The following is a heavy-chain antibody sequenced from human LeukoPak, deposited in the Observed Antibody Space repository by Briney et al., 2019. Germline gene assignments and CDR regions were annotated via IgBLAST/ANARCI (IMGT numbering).Heavy chain of an antibody. D-gene: IGHD2-8*02. V-gene: IGHV3-7*05. CDR1: GFTFSRYW. CDR3: ARDLGVVYALGFDY. J-gene: IGHJ4*02. Sequence: GGSLRLSCAASGFTFSRYWMNWVRQAPGKGLEWVANIKQEGSEKYSVDSVKGRFTTSRDNAKNSLYLQMSSLRAEDTAVYYCARDLGVVYALGFDYWGQGTLVTVSS. CDR2: IKQEGSEK.